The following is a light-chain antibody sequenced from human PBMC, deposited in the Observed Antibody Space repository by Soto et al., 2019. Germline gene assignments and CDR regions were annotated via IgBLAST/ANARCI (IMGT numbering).Light chain of an antibody. J-gene: IGKJ4*01. CDR3: QPRLNWPLT. Sequence: EILLTQSLATLSLSPGERSTTSRVASQSVSSYLAWYQQKPGQATRLLIYDASNRATGITARFSGSGSGTDFTLTIRSIEPEDFAVYYCQPRLNWPLTFGQGTKVDI. V-gene: IGKV3-11*01. CDR2: DAS. CDR1: QSVSSY.